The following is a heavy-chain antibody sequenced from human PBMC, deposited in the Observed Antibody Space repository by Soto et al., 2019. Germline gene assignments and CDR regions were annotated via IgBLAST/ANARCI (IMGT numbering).Heavy chain of an antibody. V-gene: IGHV4-34*01. D-gene: IGHD3-3*01. Sequence: NPSETLSLTCAVYGGSFSGYYWSWIRQPPGKGLEWIGEINHSGSTNYNPSLKSRVTISVDTSKNQFSLKLSSVTAADTAVYYCARWEWLSYDYGMDVWGQGTTVT. CDR3: ARWEWLSYDYGMDV. CDR2: INHSGST. J-gene: IGHJ6*02. CDR1: GGSFSGYY.